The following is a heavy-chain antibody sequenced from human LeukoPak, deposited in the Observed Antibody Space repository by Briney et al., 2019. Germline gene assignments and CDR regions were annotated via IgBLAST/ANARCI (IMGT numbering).Heavy chain of an antibody. CDR1: GFTFGSYS. CDR3: TAYYYDSSGYHVY. V-gene: IGHV3-23*01. CDR2: ISGSGGST. Sequence: GGSLRLSCAASGFTFGSYSMNWVRQAPGKGLEWVSAISGSGGSTYYADSVKGRFTISRDNSKNTLYLQMNSLRAEDTAVYYTTAYYYDSSGYHVYWGQGTLVTVSS. D-gene: IGHD3-22*01. J-gene: IGHJ4*02.